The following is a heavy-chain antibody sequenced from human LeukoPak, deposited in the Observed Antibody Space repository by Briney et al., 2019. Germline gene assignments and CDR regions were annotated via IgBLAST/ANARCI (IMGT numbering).Heavy chain of an antibody. CDR2: ISYDGSNK. D-gene: IGHD3-10*01. J-gene: IGHJ5*02. CDR1: GFTFSSYA. Sequence: GGSLSLSCAASGFTFSSYAMHWVRQAPGKGLEWVAVISYDGSNKYYADSVKGRFTISRDNSKNTLYLQMNSLRAEDTAVYYCARGRGSGSYYRNWFDPWGQGTLVTVSS. V-gene: IGHV3-30*04. CDR3: ARGRGSGSYYRNWFDP.